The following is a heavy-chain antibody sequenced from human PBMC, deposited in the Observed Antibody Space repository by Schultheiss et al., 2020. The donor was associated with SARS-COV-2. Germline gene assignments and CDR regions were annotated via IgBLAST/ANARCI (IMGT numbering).Heavy chain of an antibody. Sequence: SETLSLTCAVYGGSFSGYYWSWIRQLPGKGLEWIGCVYYSGNTNYNPSLKSRVTISVDTSKNQFSLKLSSVTAADTAVYYCARGPYYDFWSGYSVYYYYGMDVWGQGTTVTVSS. D-gene: IGHD3-3*01. V-gene: IGHV4-59*01. CDR3: ARGPYYDFWSGYSVYYYYGMDV. CDR1: GGSFSGYY. J-gene: IGHJ6*02. CDR2: VYYSGNT.